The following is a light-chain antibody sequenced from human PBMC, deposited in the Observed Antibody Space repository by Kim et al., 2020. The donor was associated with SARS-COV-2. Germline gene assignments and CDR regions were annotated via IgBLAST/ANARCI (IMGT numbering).Light chain of an antibody. V-gene: IGKV3-20*01. CDR3: QQYGSSPYT. Sequence: LSPGERPPPSCRASPCVSSSYLAWYQQKPGQAPRLLIYGASSRATGIPDRFSGSGSGTDFTLTISRLEPEDFAVYYCQQYGSSPYTFGQGTKLEIK. CDR1: PCVSSSY. CDR2: GAS. J-gene: IGKJ2*01.